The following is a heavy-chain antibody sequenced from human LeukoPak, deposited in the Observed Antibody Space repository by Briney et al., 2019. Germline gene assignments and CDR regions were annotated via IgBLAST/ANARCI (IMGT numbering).Heavy chain of an antibody. V-gene: IGHV1-69*04. D-gene: IGHD3-22*01. J-gene: IGHJ4*02. CDR2: IIPILGIA. CDR1: GGTFSSYA. Sequence: GASVKVSCKASGGTFSSYAISWVRQAPGQGLEWMGRIIPILGIANYAQKFQGRVTITADKSTSTAYMELSSLRSEDTAVYYCARGGYYDSSGYYSSFDYWGQGTLVTVSS. CDR3: ARGGYYDSSGYYSSFDY.